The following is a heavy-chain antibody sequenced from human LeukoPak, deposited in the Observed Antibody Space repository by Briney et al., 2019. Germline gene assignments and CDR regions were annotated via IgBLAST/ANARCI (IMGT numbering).Heavy chain of an antibody. J-gene: IGHJ4*02. CDR1: GYTFTSYG. CDR3: ARGPHIAAAGMFDY. D-gene: IGHD6-13*01. CDR2: ISAYNGNT. V-gene: IGHV1-18*01. Sequence: ASVKVSCKASGYTFTSYGISWVRQAPGQGLEWMGWISAYNGNTNYAQKLQGRVTMTTDTSTSTAYMEPRSLRSDDTAVYYCARGPHIAAAGMFDYWGQGTLVTVSS.